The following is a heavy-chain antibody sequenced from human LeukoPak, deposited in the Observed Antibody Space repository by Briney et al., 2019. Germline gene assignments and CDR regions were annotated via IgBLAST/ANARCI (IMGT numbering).Heavy chain of an antibody. CDR1: GFTFTNYW. CDR3: ARDYYYGSGSYLK. Sequence: PGGSLRLSCAASGFTFTNYWMSWVRQAPGKGLEWVANIKPDGSEKYYVDSVKGRLTISRDNAKNSLYLQMNSLRAEDTAVYYCARDYYYGSGSYLKWGQGTLVTVSS. CDR2: IKPDGSEK. D-gene: IGHD3-10*01. V-gene: IGHV3-7*01. J-gene: IGHJ4*02.